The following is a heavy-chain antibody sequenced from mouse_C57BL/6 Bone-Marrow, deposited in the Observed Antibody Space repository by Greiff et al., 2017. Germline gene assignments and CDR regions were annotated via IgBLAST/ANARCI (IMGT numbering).Heavy chain of an antibody. D-gene: IGHD4-1*01. J-gene: IGHJ2*02. Sequence: VQLKESGAELVRPGASVKLSCTASGFNIKDDYMHWVKQRPEQGLEWIGWIDPENGDTEYASKFQGKATITADTSSNTASLQLSSLTSEDTAVYYCTTCTGFDYWGQGTSLTVSS. CDR3: TTCTGFDY. V-gene: IGHV14-4*01. CDR1: GFNIKDDY. CDR2: IDPENGDT.